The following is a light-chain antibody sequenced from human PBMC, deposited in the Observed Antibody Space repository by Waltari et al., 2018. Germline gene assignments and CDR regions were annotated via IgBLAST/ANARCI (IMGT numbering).Light chain of an antibody. CDR3: AAWDDSLSGLV. V-gene: IGLV1-47*01. J-gene: IGLJ3*02. CDR2: KNN. CDR1: SYNIGRNY. Sequence: QSVLTHPPSASGPPGQKVTISCNGSSYNIGRNYVHGYQQFPGTAPKLLIFKNNQRPSGVPDRFSDSKSGTAASLAINGLRSEDEADYYCAAWDDSLSGLVLGGGTKVTVL.